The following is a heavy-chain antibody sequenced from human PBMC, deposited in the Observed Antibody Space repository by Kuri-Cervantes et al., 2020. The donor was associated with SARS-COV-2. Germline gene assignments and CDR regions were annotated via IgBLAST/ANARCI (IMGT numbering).Heavy chain of an antibody. Sequence: GSLRLSCAVSGYSISSGYYWGWIRQPPGKGLEWIGSIYHSGSTYYNPSLKSRVTISVDTSKNQFSLKLSSVTAADTAVYYCARDIGDFWSGYYHRLDVWGKGTTVTVSS. D-gene: IGHD3-3*01. CDR1: GYSISSGYY. V-gene: IGHV4-38-2*02. CDR2: IYHSGST. CDR3: ARDIGDFWSGYYHRLDV. J-gene: IGHJ6*04.